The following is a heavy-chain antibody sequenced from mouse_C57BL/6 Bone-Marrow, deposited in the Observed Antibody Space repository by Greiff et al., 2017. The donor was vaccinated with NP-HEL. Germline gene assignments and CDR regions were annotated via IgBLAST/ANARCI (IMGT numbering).Heavy chain of an antibody. CDR3: ARGRGNYYGSSEGFAY. J-gene: IGHJ3*01. Sequence: EVKLQESGPGLVKPSQSLSLTCSVTGYSITSGYYWNWIRQFPGNKLEWMGYISYDGSNNYNPSLKNRISITRDTSKNQFFLKLNSVTTEDTATYYCARGRGNYYGSSEGFAYWGQGTLVTVSA. V-gene: IGHV3-6*01. CDR1: GYSITSGYY. CDR2: ISYDGSN. D-gene: IGHD1-1*01.